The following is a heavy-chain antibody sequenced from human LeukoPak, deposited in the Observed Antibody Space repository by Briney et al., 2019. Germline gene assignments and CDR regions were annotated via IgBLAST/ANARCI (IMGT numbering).Heavy chain of an antibody. J-gene: IGHJ2*01. CDR3: ARASNHLPDILYWYFDL. D-gene: IGHD1-14*01. V-gene: IGHV3-66*01. CDR1: GFTVSSNY. CDR2: IYSGGHT. Sequence: KPGGSLRLSCAASGFTVSSNYMTWVRQAPGKGLEWVSVIYSGGHTYYADSVKGRFTISRDYSKNTLYLQMNNLRAEDTAVYYCARASNHLPDILYWYFDLWGRGTLVTVSS.